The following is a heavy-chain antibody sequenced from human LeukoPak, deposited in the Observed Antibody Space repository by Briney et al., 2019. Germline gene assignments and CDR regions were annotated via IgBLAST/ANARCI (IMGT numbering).Heavy chain of an antibody. J-gene: IGHJ5*02. V-gene: IGHV4-39*07. Sequence: PSETLSLTCTVSGGSISSSSYYWGWIRQPPGKGLEWIGSIYYSGSTYYNPSLKSRVTISVDTSKNQFSLKLSSVTAADTAVYYCARDRDPAAGPFDPWGQGTLVTVSS. D-gene: IGHD6-13*01. CDR2: IYYSGST. CDR3: ARDRDPAAGPFDP. CDR1: GGSISSSSYY.